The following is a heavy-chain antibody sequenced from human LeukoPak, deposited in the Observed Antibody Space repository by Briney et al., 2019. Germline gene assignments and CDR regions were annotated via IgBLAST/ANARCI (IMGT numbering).Heavy chain of an antibody. CDR1: VYTFTSYD. CDR2: MNPNSGNT. D-gene: IGHD2-15*01. V-gene: IGHV1-8*01. CDR3: ARGIHGYDAFDI. Sequence: ASVTVSFKASVYTFTSYDINWVRQATGQGLEWMGWMNPNSGNTGYAQKFQGRVTMTRNTSISTAYMELSSLRSEDTAVYYCARGIHGYDAFDIWGQGTMVTVSS. J-gene: IGHJ3*02.